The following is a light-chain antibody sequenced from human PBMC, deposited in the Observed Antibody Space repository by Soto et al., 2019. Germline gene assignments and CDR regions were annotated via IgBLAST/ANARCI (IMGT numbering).Light chain of an antibody. Sequence: ETVLTQSPGTLSLSPGERATLSCRASQSVSSSYLAWYQQKPGQDPRLLIYGASSRATGIPDRFSGSGSGTDFTLTISRLEPEDFAVCYCQQCGSSPPTFGGGANMEI. J-gene: IGKJ4*01. V-gene: IGKV3-20*01. CDR1: QSVSSSY. CDR2: GAS. CDR3: QQCGSSPPT.